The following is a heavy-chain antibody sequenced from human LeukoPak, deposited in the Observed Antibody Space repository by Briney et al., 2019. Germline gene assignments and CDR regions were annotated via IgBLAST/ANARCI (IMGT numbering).Heavy chain of an antibody. Sequence: GGSLRLCCAASRFTFSDYYMSWIRKAPGKGLEWVSYISSSSSYTNYADSVKGRFTISRDNAKNSLYLQMNSLRAEDTAVYYCARDLGYCSGGSCYSSGFDYWGQGTLVTVSS. V-gene: IGHV3-11*06. CDR1: RFTFSDYY. CDR3: ARDLGYCSGGSCYSSGFDY. D-gene: IGHD2-15*01. J-gene: IGHJ4*02. CDR2: ISSSSSYT.